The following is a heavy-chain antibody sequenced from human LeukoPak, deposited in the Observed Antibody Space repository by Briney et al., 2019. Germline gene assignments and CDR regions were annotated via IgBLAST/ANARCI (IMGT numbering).Heavy chain of an antibody. V-gene: IGHV3-48*03. CDR3: ARGGTEELDY. J-gene: IGHJ4*02. D-gene: IGHD1-7*01. Sequence: GGSLRLSCAASGLTFSNYEMDWVRQPPGKGLEWVSYISSSGTKIYYAESVKGRFIVSRDNAKSTMYLQMNSLTVEDTALYYCARGGTEELDYWGQGTLVSVSS. CDR1: GLTFSNYE. CDR2: ISSSGTKI.